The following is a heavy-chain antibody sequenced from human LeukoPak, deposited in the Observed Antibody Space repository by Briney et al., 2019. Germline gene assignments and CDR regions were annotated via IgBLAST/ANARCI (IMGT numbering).Heavy chain of an antibody. J-gene: IGHJ6*03. D-gene: IGHD2-2*02. V-gene: IGHV3-21*01. Sequence: GGSLRLSCAASGFTFSNYHMNWVRQAPGKGLEWVSSISSSSNYIYYTDSVKGRFTISRDNAKNSLYLQMNSLRAEDTAVYYCAKGVVPAAISSLRYYYMDVWGKGTTVTVSS. CDR1: GFTFSNYH. CDR3: AKGVVPAAISSLRYYYMDV. CDR2: ISSSSNYI.